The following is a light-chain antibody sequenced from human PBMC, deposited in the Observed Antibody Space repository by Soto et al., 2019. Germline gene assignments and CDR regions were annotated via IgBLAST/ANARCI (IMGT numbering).Light chain of an antibody. CDR2: DAS. CDR1: QSVSSY. V-gene: IGKV3-11*01. Sequence: EIVLTQSPATLSLSPGERATLSCRASQSVSSYLAWYQQKPGQAPSLLIYDASNRAPGIPARFSGSGSGTDFTLTSSSLEPEGFAVYYWQQRSNWPPWTFGQGTKVEIK. CDR3: QQRSNWPPWT. J-gene: IGKJ1*01.